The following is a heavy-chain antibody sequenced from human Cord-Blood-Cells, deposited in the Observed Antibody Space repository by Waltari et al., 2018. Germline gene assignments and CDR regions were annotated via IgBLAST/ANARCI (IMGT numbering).Heavy chain of an antibody. V-gene: IGHV4-61*01. D-gene: IGHD2-2*01. CDR2: IYYRGST. J-gene: IGHJ4*02. CDR1: AGSVSSGSDY. CDR3: ARDRGGYCSSTSCYFDY. Sequence: QVQLQESGPGLVKPSETLSLTCTVSAGSVSSGSDYWTCIRQPPWKGLEWIGYIYYRGSTNYNPFLTSRVTISVDTSKNQCSLKRSSVTAADTAVYYCARDRGGYCSSTSCYFDYWGQGTLVTVSS.